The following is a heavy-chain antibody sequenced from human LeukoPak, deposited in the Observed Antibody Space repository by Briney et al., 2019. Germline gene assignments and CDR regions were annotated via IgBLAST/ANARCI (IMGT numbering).Heavy chain of an antibody. Sequence: SETLSLTCGVSGGSFSGYYWTWIRQSPGKGLEWIGEIHHGGSTNYKPALNSRLTMLLDSAKEQFSLRLTSVTAADTAVYYCARGGYYGSGRRSWFDPWGQGTLVTVSS. CDR2: IHHGGST. V-gene: IGHV4-34*01. CDR3: ARGGYYGSGRRSWFDP. J-gene: IGHJ5*02. CDR1: GGSFSGYY. D-gene: IGHD3-10*01.